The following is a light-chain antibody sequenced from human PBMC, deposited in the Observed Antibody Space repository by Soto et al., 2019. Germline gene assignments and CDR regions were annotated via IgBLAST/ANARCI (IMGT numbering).Light chain of an antibody. CDR2: GAS. CDR3: QQYNNWPRT. Sequence: EIVMTQSPATLSVSPGERATLSCRASQSVSSKLAWYQQKPGQAPRLLIYGASTRATGIPARFSGSGSGTEFTLTISSLQSEDFAVYYCQQYNNWPRTFGQGTEMEIK. CDR1: QSVSSK. V-gene: IGKV3-15*01. J-gene: IGKJ1*01.